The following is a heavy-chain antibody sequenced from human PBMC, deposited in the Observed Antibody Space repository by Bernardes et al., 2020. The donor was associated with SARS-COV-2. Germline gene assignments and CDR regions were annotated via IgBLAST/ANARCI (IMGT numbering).Heavy chain of an antibody. Sequence: GGSLRLSCAGSGFTFSNYGMHWVRQAPGKRLEWVATISYDGSQKKYADSVKGRFTISRDNSKNTLFLQMNSLRTEDTAVHFCAIGAVAGTESFGFWGQGALVTVSS. CDR3: AIGAVAGTESFGF. CDR1: GFTFSNYG. CDR2: ISYDGSQK. D-gene: IGHD6-19*01. V-gene: IGHV3-30*03. J-gene: IGHJ4*02.